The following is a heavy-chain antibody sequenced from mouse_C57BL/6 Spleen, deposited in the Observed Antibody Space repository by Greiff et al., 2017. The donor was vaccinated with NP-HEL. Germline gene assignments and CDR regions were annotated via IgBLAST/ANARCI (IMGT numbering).Heavy chain of an antibody. D-gene: IGHD1-1*01. Sequence: QVQLQQSGPELVKPGASVKISCKASGYAFSSSWMNWVKQRPGKGLEWIGRIYPGDGDTNYNGKFKGKATLTADKSSSTAYMQLSSLTSEDSAVYFCARDGYYGSSYGYVDVWGTGTTVTVSS. CDR2: IYPGDGDT. V-gene: IGHV1-82*01. CDR1: GYAFSSSW. CDR3: ARDGYYGSSYGYVDV. J-gene: IGHJ1*03.